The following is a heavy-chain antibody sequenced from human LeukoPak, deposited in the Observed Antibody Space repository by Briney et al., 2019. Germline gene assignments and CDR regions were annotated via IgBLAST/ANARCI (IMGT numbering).Heavy chain of an antibody. CDR2: INPSGGST. CDR1: RYTSTTDN. Sequence: ASVRPSSAVSRYTSTTDNMSWGRRAPGQGLEWMGIINPSGGSTSYAQKFQGRVTITTDTSTTTAYMELSSLRSEDTAVYYCAIDHGQSVVRTSLDSWGPREPLSAS. V-gene: IGHV1-46*01. J-gene: IGHJ4*02. CDR3: AIDHGQSVVRTSLDS. D-gene: IGHD6-19*01.